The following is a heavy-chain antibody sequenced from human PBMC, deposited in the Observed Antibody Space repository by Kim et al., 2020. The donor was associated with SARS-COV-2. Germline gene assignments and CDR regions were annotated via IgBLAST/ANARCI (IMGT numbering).Heavy chain of an antibody. CDR2: IRDKANSYTI. D-gene: IGHD6-19*01. Sequence: GGSLRLSCAAFGFTFSDHYVDWVRQAPGKGLEWVGRIRDKANSYTITYAASVEGRFTISRDESKNSLYLQMDSLKTEDTAVYYCARIKYSSGWSGVDVWGQGTTVTVSS. CDR3: ARIKYSSGWSGVDV. CDR1: GFTFSDHY. J-gene: IGHJ6*02. V-gene: IGHV3-72*01.